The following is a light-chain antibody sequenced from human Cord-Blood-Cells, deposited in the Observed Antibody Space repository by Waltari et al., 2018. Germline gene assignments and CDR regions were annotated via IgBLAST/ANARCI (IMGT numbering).Light chain of an antibody. Sequence: DIVMTQSPATLSVSSAERATLSCRASQSVSSNLAWYQQKPGQAPRLLIYGASTRATGIPAMFSGSGSGTEFTLIISSLQSEDFAVYYCQQYNNWPPWTFGQGTKVEIK. CDR3: QQYNNWPPWT. CDR2: GAS. J-gene: IGKJ1*01. CDR1: QSVSSN. V-gene: IGKV3-15*01.